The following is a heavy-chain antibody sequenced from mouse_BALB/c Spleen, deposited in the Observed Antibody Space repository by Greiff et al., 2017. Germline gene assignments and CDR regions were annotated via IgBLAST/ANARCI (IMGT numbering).Heavy chain of an antibody. D-gene: IGHD1-2*01. CDR3: ARQPFTTATRSFAY. Sequence: VKLQESGAELAKPGASVKMSCKASGYTFTSYWMHWVKQRPGQGLEWIGYINPSTGYTEYNQKFKDKATLTADKSSSTAYMQLSSLTSEDSAVYYCARQPFTTATRSFAYWGQGTLVTVSA. CDR2: INPSTGYT. CDR1: GYTFTSYW. J-gene: IGHJ3*01. V-gene: IGHV1-7*01.